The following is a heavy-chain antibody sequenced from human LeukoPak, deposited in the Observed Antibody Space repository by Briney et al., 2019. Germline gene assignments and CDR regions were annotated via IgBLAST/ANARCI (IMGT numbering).Heavy chain of an antibody. CDR2: IYSGGST. Sequence: GGSLRLSCAASGFTVSSNYMSWVRQAPGKGLEWVSVIYSGGSTYYADSVRGRFTISRDNSKNTVFLQMNSLRAEDTAVYYCATVKRDCSGGSCYSYDYWGQGTLVTVSS. CDR1: GFTVSSNY. J-gene: IGHJ4*02. V-gene: IGHV3-53*01. CDR3: ATVKRDCSGGSCYSYDY. D-gene: IGHD2-15*01.